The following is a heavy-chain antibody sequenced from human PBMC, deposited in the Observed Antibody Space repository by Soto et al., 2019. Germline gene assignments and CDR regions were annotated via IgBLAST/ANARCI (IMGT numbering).Heavy chain of an antibody. V-gene: IGHV3-23*01. Sequence: EVHLLESGGGLVQPGGSLRLSCAASGFTFSAYAMNWVRQAPGKGLEWVSTITGSGSGSNTYYADSVKGRFTISRDNSKNTLYLQMDSLRAEDTAIYFCARGIMPTIRLGFDYWGQGTLVTVSS. D-gene: IGHD3-16*01. CDR3: ARGIMPTIRLGFDY. CDR1: GFTFSAYA. J-gene: IGHJ4*02. CDR2: ITGSGSGSNT.